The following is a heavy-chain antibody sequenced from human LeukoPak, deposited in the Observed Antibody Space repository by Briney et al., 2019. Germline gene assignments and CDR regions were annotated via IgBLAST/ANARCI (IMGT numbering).Heavy chain of an antibody. V-gene: IGHV3-30-3*01. CDR3: ASTVDLDWLPLDY. D-gene: IGHD3-9*01. CDR1: GFTFSSYA. Sequence: PGRSLRLSCAASGFTFSSYAMHWVRQAPGKGLEWVAVISYDGSNKYYADSVKGRFTISRDNSKNTLYLQMNSLRAEDTAVYYCASTVDLDWLPLDYWGQGTLVTVSS. CDR2: ISYDGSNK. J-gene: IGHJ4*02.